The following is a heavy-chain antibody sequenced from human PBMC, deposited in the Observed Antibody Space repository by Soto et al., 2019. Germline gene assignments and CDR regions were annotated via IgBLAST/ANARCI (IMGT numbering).Heavy chain of an antibody. Sequence: EVQLVESGGGLVKPGGSLRLSCAASGFIFNNALMNWVRQAPGKGVEWVGRIKNKADGGTTDYAAPVKGRFSISRDASKKTLYLQMNSLKTEDTGLYYCTAPLTGSMIGSWGQGTLVIVSS. CDR2: IKNKADGGTT. CDR1: GFIFNNAL. D-gene: IGHD7-27*01. J-gene: IGHJ4*02. V-gene: IGHV3-15*07. CDR3: TAPLTGSMIGS.